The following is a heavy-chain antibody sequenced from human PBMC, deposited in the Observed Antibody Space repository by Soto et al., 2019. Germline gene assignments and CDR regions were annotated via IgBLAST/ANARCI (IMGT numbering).Heavy chain of an antibody. CDR3: ASESYGGEFDS. J-gene: IGHJ4*02. CDR2: INPNSGGT. CDR1: GYIFTDYY. V-gene: IGHV1-2*06. Sequence: GASVKVSCKASGYIFTDYYMHWVRQAPGQELGWMGRINPNSGGTNYAQKFQGRVTMTRDTSISTAYMELSSLRSEDTAVYYCASESYGGEFDSWGQGTLVTVSS. D-gene: IGHD4-17*01.